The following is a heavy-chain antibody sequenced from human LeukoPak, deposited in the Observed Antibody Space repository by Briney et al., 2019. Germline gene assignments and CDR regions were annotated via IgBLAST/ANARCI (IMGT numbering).Heavy chain of an antibody. D-gene: IGHD5-12*01. CDR2: INHSGST. J-gene: IGHJ3*01. Sequence: SETLSLTCAVYSGSFSGYYWSWIRQPPGNGLEWIGEINHSGSTNYNPSLKSRVTISVDTSKNQFSLKLSSVTAADTAVYYCARGTTSGYDPPAGAFDFWGQGTMVTVSS. CDR1: SGSFSGYY. CDR3: ARGTTSGYDPPAGAFDF. V-gene: IGHV4-34*01.